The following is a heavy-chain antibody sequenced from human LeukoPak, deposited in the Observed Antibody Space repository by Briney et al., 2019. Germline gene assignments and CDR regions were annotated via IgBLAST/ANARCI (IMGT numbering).Heavy chain of an antibody. J-gene: IGHJ4*02. CDR1: GFPVNKYE. CDR2: IDAGATST. V-gene: IGHV3-48*03. Sequence: GGSLRLSCAASGFPVNKYEMHWVRQAPGKRLEWVSYIDAGATSTNYADSVWGRFTLSRDNAQNSVHLQMNSLRDEDTAVYYCVRGRLLRSTKYFDYWGQGALVTVSS. CDR3: VRGRLLRSTKYFDY. D-gene: IGHD2-21*02.